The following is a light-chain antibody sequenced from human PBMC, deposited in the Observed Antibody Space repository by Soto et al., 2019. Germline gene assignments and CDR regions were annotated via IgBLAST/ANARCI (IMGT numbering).Light chain of an antibody. CDR1: QGISNY. V-gene: IGKV1-27*01. J-gene: IGKJ1*01. CDR2: AAS. CDR3: QKYNSAAWK. Sequence: DIQMTQSPSSLSASVGDRVTITCRASQGISNYLAWYQQKPGKVPKLLIYAASTLQSGVPSRFSGSRSGTDFTLTISSLQTEDVATYYCQKYNSAAWKFGQGTKVEIK.